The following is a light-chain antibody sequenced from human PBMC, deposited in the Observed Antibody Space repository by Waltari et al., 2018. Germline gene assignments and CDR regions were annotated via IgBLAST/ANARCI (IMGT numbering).Light chain of an antibody. V-gene: IGKV1-6*01. Sequence: AIQMTQSPSSLSASVGDRITITCRASQDIRNDVGWYQQKPGEAPKLLIYAASILQSGVPSNFSGSGSGTEFSLTISSLQPEDFATYYCLQDYNYPRTFGQGTKVEIK. CDR1: QDIRND. J-gene: IGKJ1*01. CDR3: LQDYNYPRT. CDR2: AAS.